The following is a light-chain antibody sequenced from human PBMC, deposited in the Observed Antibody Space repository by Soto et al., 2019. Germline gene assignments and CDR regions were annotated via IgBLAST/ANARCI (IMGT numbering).Light chain of an antibody. CDR3: QQYVFYRGT. J-gene: IGKJ1*01. CDR2: DAS. CDR1: QSISGW. Sequence: DIQMTQSPSALSASVGDRVTITCRASQSISGWLAWFQQKPGKAPKLLIYDASSLESGVPSRFSGSGSGTGFTLTITSLQPDDFAPYYCQQYVFYRGTFGQGTKVEIK. V-gene: IGKV1-5*01.